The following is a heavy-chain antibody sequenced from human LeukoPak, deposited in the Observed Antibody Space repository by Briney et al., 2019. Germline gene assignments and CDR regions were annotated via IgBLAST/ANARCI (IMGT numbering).Heavy chain of an antibody. V-gene: IGHV3-23*01. Sequence: GGSLRLSCAASGFTFSSYAMSWVRQAPGKGLEGVSAIRGSGGGTYYADSVKGRFTISRDTSTNTLYLQMNSLRAEDTAVYYCAKDSSYCSGGSCYTATPYNWFDPWGQGTLVTVSS. CDR3: AKDSSYCSGGSCYTATPYNWFDP. CDR2: IRGSGGGT. J-gene: IGHJ5*02. D-gene: IGHD2-15*01. CDR1: GFTFSSYA.